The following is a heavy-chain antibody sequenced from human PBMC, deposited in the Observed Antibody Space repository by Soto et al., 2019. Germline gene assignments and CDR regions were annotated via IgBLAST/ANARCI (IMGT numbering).Heavy chain of an antibody. V-gene: IGHV4-4*02. D-gene: IGHD4-4*01. CDR2: ISHSEGS. Sequence: QVQLQESGPGLVKPSGTLSLTCAVSGGSISSTKWWTWVRQPPGKGLEWIAEISHSEGSNYNPSLKIRVAMSLDNSKNQFSLRLSSVTAADTAVYYCATQTISYTWDVWGQGTTVTVS. J-gene: IGHJ6*02. CDR1: GGSISSTKW. CDR3: ATQTISYTWDV.